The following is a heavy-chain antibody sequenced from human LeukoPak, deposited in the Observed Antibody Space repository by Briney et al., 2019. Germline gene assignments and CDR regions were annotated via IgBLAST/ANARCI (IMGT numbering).Heavy chain of an antibody. V-gene: IGHV3-30*18. CDR3: AKDSGFVWFDY. D-gene: IGHD3-10*01. J-gene: IGHJ4*02. Sequence: GRSLRLSCAASGFTFSSYGMHWVRQAPGKGLEWVAVISYDGSNKYYADSVKGRFTISRDNSKNTLYLQMNSLRAEDTAVYYCAKDSGFVWFDYWGQGALVTVSS. CDR1: GFTFSSYG. CDR2: ISYDGSNK.